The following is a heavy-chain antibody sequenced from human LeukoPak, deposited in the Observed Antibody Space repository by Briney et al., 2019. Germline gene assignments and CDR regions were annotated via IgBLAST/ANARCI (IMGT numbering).Heavy chain of an antibody. CDR2: IRYDGSNK. J-gene: IGHJ4*02. V-gene: IGHV3-30*02. D-gene: IGHD3-10*01. CDR3: AKDQIITMVRGVIGY. Sequence: GGSLRLSCAASGFTFSSYGMHWVRQAPGKGLEWVAFIRYDGSNKYYADSVKGQFTISRDNSKNTLYLQMNSLRAEDTAVYYCAKDQIITMVRGVIGYWGQGTLVTVSS. CDR1: GFTFSSYG.